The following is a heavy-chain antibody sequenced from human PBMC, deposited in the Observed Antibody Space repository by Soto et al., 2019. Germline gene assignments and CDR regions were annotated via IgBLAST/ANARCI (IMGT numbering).Heavy chain of an antibody. CDR1: GESISSGNHY. Sequence: SETLSLTCTVSGESISSGNHYRSWVRQSPGEGLEWIGFIYYSGNTYYNPSLKSRVSMSVYTSNNQFSLKLNSVTAADTAVYYCARDAGYCNSVSCYPYNMDVWGHGTTVTSSS. J-gene: IGHJ6*02. V-gene: IGHV4-30-4*01. CDR2: IYYSGNT. CDR3: ARDAGYCNSVSCYPYNMDV. D-gene: IGHD2-15*01.